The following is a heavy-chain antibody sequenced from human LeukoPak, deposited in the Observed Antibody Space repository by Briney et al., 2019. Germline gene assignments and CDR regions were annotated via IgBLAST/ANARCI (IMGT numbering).Heavy chain of an antibody. CDR3: ARVLDDILTGYYFDY. J-gene: IGHJ4*02. CDR2: ISSSGSTI. D-gene: IGHD3-9*01. CDR1: GFTFSSYS. V-gene: IGHV3-48*04. Sequence: GGSLRLSCAASGFTFSSYSMNWVRQAPGKGLEWVSYISSSGSTIYYADSVKGRFTISRDNAKNSLYLQMNSLRAEDTAVYYCARVLDDILTGYYFDYWGQGTLVTVSS.